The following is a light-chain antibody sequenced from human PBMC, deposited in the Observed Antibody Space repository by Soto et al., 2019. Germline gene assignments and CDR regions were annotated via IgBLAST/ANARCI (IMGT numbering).Light chain of an antibody. V-gene: IGKV3-20*01. CDR2: SAS. Sequence: EIVLTQSPGTLSLSPGERVTLSCRASQSVNFGYFAWYQQKTGQAPRLLIYSASIRATGIPDRFSGSGSGTDFTLTISRLEPADFAVYHCQQYGTSALTFGGGTKVEIK. CDR3: QQYGTSALT. J-gene: IGKJ4*01. CDR1: QSVNFGY.